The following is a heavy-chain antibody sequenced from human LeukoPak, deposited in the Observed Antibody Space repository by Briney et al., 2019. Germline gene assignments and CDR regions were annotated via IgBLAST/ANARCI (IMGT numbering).Heavy chain of an antibody. D-gene: IGHD2-2*01. CDR1: GYSFTSYW. J-gene: IGHJ6*02. CDR3: ARHRGAIVVVPAATSTNFYGMDV. Sequence: GESLKISCKGSGYSFTSYWIGWVRQMPGKGLEWIGSIYPGGSDTRYSPYFQGQVTISADQSISTAYLQWSSLKASDTAMYYCARHRGAIVVVPAATSTNFYGMDVWGQGTTVTVSS. CDR2: IYPGGSDT. V-gene: IGHV5-51*01.